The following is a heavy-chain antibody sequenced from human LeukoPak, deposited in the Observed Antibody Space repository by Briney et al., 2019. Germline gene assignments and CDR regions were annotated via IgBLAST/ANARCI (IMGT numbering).Heavy chain of an antibody. Sequence: SVTLSLNCTVSGGSISGLYWNWIRQPPGKGRERIGCIQDSGTTNYNPSLKCRVTISLHTSKNQFSLRLTSVTAADTAVYYCAIEHDGATYSNLWGQGTLVAVSS. J-gene: IGHJ5*02. V-gene: IGHV4-59*01. CDR3: AIEHDGATYSNL. CDR2: IQDSGTT. CDR1: GGSISGLY. D-gene: IGHD5-12*01.